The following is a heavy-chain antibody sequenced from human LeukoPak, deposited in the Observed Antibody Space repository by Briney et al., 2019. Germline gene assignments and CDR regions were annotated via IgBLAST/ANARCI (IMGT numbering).Heavy chain of an antibody. Sequence: PSETLSLTCTVSGGSISSSSYYWGWIRQPPGKGLEWIGSIYYSGSTYYNPSLKSRVTISVDTSKNQFSLKLSSVTAADTAVYYCAIRVETDAKYFDFWGQGTLVTVSS. D-gene: IGHD4-23*01. CDR1: GGSISSSSYY. V-gene: IGHV4-39*07. CDR2: IYYSGST. CDR3: AIRVETDAKYFDF. J-gene: IGHJ4*02.